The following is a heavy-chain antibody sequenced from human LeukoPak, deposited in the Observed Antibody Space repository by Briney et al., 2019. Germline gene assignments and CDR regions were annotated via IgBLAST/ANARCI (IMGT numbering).Heavy chain of an antibody. CDR1: GASMNDYY. V-gene: IGHV4-59*08. J-gene: IGHJ4*02. D-gene: IGHD3-9*01. CDR3: VRRVRYFGQNDY. CDR2: IYYTGST. Sequence: PSETLSLTCTVSGASMNDYYWSWIRQPPGKGLEWIGYIYYTGSTNYNPSLKSRVTMSVDTSKNQIYLKLSSVTAADSAGYYCVRRVRYFGQNDYWGQGTLVTVSS.